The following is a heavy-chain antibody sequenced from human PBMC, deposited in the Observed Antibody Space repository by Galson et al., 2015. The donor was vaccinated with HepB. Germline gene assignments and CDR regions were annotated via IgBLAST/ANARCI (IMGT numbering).Heavy chain of an antibody. D-gene: IGHD6-13*01. V-gene: IGHV2-70*04. J-gene: IGHJ4*02. CDR2: IDWDDDK. CDR1: GFSLSTSGVR. CDR3: ARTPAGSSWYRDYFDY. Sequence: PALVKPTQTLTLTCTFSGFSLSTSGVRVSWIRQPPGKALEWLARIDWDDDKFYSTSLKTRLTISKDTSKNQVVLTMTNMDPVDTATYYCARTPAGSSWYRDYFDYWGQGTLVTVSS.